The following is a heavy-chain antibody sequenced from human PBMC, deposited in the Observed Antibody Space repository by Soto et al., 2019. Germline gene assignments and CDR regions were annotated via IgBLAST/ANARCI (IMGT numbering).Heavy chain of an antibody. Sequence: PGGSLRLSCAASGFTFDDYAMHWVRQAPGKGLEWVSGISWNSGSIGYADSVKGRFTISRDNAKNSLYLQMNSLRAEDTALYYCAKPSSMYSSGWYGLFDYWGQGTLVTVSS. CDR1: GFTFDDYA. CDR2: ISWNSGSI. CDR3: AKPSSMYSSGWYGLFDY. V-gene: IGHV3-9*01. D-gene: IGHD6-19*01. J-gene: IGHJ4*02.